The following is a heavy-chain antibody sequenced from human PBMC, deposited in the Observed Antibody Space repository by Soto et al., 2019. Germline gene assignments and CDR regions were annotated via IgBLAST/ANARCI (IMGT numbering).Heavy chain of an antibody. Sequence: QVQLVQSGAEVKKPGASVKVSCKASGYTFTSYAMHWVRQAPGQRLEWMGWINAGNGNTKYSQKFQGRVTITRDTSASTAYMELSGLRSEDTAVYYCAREGVGSYDFWSGSFFDLWGRGTLVTVSS. CDR1: GYTFTSYA. V-gene: IGHV1-3*01. CDR2: INAGNGNT. D-gene: IGHD3-3*01. J-gene: IGHJ2*01. CDR3: AREGVGSYDFWSGSFFDL.